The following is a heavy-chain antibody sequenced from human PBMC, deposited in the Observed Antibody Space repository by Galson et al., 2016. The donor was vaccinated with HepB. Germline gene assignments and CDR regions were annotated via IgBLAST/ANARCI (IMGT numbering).Heavy chain of an antibody. V-gene: IGHV3-23*01. CDR2: ISGNGGST. Sequence: SLRLSCAASGFTFSNYAMSWVRQAPGRGLEWVSSISGNGGSTYYADSVRGRFTISRDNSKNTLYLQMNSLRAEDTAVYYCAKAKTVVGSAYEYWGQGTLVTVSS. D-gene: IGHD2-21*01. CDR1: GFTFSNYA. CDR3: AKAKTVVGSAYEY. J-gene: IGHJ4*02.